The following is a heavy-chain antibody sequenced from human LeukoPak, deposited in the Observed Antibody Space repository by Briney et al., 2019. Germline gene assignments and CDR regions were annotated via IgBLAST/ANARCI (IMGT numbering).Heavy chain of an antibody. CDR1: GFTFSSYA. CDR2: ISSASGSI. V-gene: IGHV3-48*04. D-gene: IGHD2-2*01. Sequence: GGSLRLSCAASGFTFSSYAMSWVRQAPGKGLEWVSYISSASGSIYYADSVKGRFTISRDNAKNSLFLQMNSLRAEDTAVYHCARLPAYCSSTSCYYDYWGQGSLVTVSS. J-gene: IGHJ4*02. CDR3: ARLPAYCSSTSCYYDY.